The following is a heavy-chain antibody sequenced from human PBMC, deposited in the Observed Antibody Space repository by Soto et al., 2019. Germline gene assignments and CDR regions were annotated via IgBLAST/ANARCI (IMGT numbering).Heavy chain of an antibody. J-gene: IGHJ4*02. CDR2: ILPFLGST. V-gene: IGHV1-69*08. CDR3: ARDVTAMEALYYYDT. Sequence: QLQLVRSGAAVKKPGSSVKVSCKASGGTLNTYTISWVRQAPGQGLEWMGSILPFLGSTNYAKKFQGRVTITADQSTSTMELSSLRSEDTAVYFCARDVTAMEALYYYDTWGQGSLVTVSS. D-gene: IGHD5-18*01. CDR1: GGTLNTYT.